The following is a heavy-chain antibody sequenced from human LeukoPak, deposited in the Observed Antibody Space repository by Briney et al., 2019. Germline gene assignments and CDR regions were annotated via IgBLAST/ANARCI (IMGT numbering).Heavy chain of an antibody. CDR1: GFTSSSYA. Sequence: GGSLRLSCAASGFTSSSYAMHWVRQAPGKGLEWVAVISYDGSNKYYADSVKGRFTISRDNAKNSLYLQMNSLRAEDTAVYYCARDNWGRADYWGQGTLVTVSS. CDR3: ARDNWGRADY. V-gene: IGHV3-30-3*01. J-gene: IGHJ4*02. D-gene: IGHD7-27*01. CDR2: ISYDGSNK.